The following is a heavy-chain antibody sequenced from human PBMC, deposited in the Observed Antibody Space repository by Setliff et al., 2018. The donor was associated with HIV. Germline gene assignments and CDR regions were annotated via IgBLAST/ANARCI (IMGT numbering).Heavy chain of an antibody. D-gene: IGHD5-18*01. J-gene: IGHJ3*01. Sequence: SETLSLTCTVSGGSISSSGYYWGWIRQPPGKGLEWIGSIYYSGSTYYNQSLKSRVTISVDTSKNHFSLKLSTVTAADTAVYYCARRRGYGYGSDAFDFWGQGTMVTVSS. CDR1: GGSISSSGYY. V-gene: IGHV4-39*02. CDR2: IYYSGST. CDR3: ARRRGYGYGSDAFDF.